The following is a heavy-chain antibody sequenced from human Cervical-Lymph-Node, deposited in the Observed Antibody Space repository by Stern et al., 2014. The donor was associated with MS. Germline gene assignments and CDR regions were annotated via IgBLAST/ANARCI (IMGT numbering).Heavy chain of an antibody. CDR2: IHYSGPT. CDR1: GGSISSGEYY. D-gene: IGHD5-24*01. V-gene: IGHV4-30-4*01. J-gene: IGHJ4*02. Sequence: VQLVESGPGLVKPSQTLSLTCAVSGGSISSGEYYWSWIRQSPGKGLEWLGYIHYSGPTYYNPSLKSRVSMSVDTSKNQFSLKLSSVTAADTAVYYCSRDADAYSLVFGYWGRGTLVTVSS. CDR3: SRDADAYSLVFGY.